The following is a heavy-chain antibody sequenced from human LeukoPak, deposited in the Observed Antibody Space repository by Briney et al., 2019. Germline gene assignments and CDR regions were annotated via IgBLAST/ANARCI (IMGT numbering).Heavy chain of an antibody. CDR2: IRSKAYGGTT. CDR1: RFTFDDYA. V-gene: IGHV3-49*04. D-gene: IGHD3-22*01. CDR3: TRTYYYDSSGEYYFDY. Sequence: GGPLRLSCTASRFTFDDYAMSWVRQAPGKGLEWVGFIRSKAYGGTTEYAASVKGRFTISRDDSKSIAYLQMNSLKTEDTAVYYCTRTYYYDSSGEYYFDYWGQGTLVTVSS. J-gene: IGHJ4*02.